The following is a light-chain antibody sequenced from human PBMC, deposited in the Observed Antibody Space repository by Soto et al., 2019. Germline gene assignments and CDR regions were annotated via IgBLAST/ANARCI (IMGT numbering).Light chain of an antibody. CDR3: QQYTNWRT. V-gene: IGKV3-15*01. J-gene: IGKJ1*01. CDR1: QSVSSN. CDR2: DAS. Sequence: EIVMTQSPATLSVSPGERDTLSCRASQSVSSNLAWYQQKPGQAPRLLIYDASTRATGIPARFSGSGSGTEFTLTISSLQSEDFAVYYCQQYTNWRTFGQGTKVEIK.